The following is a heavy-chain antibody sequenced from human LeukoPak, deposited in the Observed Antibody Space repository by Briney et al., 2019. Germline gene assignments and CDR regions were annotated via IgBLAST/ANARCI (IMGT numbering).Heavy chain of an antibody. D-gene: IGHD1-26*01. CDR1: GFTFSSYG. CDR2: IWYDGSNK. J-gene: IGHJ3*02. V-gene: IGHV3-33*01. Sequence: GGSLRLSCAASGFTFSSYGMHWVRQAPGKGLEWVAVIWYDGSNKYYAGSVKGRFTISRDNSKNTLYLQMNSLRAEDTAVYYCARGGSGSYLTAGNRAFDIWGQGTVVTVSS. CDR3: ARGGSGSYLTAGNRAFDI.